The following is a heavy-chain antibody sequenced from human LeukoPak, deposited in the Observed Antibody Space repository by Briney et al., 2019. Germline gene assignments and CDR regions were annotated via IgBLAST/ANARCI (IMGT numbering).Heavy chain of an antibody. J-gene: IGHJ2*01. D-gene: IGHD1-26*01. V-gene: IGHV4-59*01. Sequence: SEILSLTCTVSGVSISTYSWSWIRQPPGKGLEWIGYIPYSGSTSYNPSLRSRVTISVDTSKNQFSLKLSSVTAADTAVYYCATDGNFDLWGRGTLVTVSS. CDR1: GVSISTYS. CDR2: IPYSGST. CDR3: ATDGNFDL.